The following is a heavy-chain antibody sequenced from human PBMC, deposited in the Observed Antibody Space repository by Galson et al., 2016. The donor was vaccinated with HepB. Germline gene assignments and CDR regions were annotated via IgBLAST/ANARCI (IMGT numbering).Heavy chain of an antibody. Sequence: SLRLSCAASGFTFSNSWMHWVRQAPGKGLVWVSRINSDGSSTTYADSVKGRFTISRDNAKNTVYLQMNSLRAEDTAVYYCARAQGLDLDYWGQGTLVTVSS. CDR2: INSDGSST. CDR1: GFTFSNSW. V-gene: IGHV3-74*01. J-gene: IGHJ4*02. D-gene: IGHD6-25*01. CDR3: ARAQGLDLDY.